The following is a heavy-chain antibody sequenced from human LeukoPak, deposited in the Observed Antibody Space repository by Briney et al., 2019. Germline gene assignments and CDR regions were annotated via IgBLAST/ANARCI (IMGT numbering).Heavy chain of an antibody. CDR2: IYYSGST. Sequence: SETLSLTCTVSGGSISSYYWSWIRQPPGKGLERIGYIYYSGSTNYNPSLKSRVTISVDTSKNQFSLKLSSVTAADTAVYYCARRGSRASPFDYWGQGTLVTVSS. CDR3: ARRGSRASPFDY. CDR1: GGSISSYY. D-gene: IGHD3-10*01. V-gene: IGHV4-59*08. J-gene: IGHJ4*02.